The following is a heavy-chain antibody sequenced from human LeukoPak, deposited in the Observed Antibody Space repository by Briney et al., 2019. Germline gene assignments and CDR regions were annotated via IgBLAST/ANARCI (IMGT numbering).Heavy chain of an antibody. Sequence: GGSLRLSCAASGFTVSSNYMSWVRQAPVKGLEWVSIIYGGGNTYYADSVKGRFTVSRDSSKNTLYLQMNSLRAEDTAVYYCAKEVDTGGPLDYWGQGTLVTVSS. CDR1: GFTVSSNY. V-gene: IGHV3-66*01. J-gene: IGHJ4*02. D-gene: IGHD5-18*01. CDR2: IYGGGNT. CDR3: AKEVDTGGPLDY.